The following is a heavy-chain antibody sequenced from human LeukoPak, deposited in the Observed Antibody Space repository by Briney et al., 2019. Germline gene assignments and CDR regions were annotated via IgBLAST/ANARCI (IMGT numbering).Heavy chain of an antibody. V-gene: IGHV3-23*01. J-gene: IGHJ4*02. Sequence: QPGGSLRLSCAASGFTFSSYAMSWVRQAPGKGLEWVSSISGSAINTYYADSVKGRFTISRDNSKNTLYLQMNSLRAEDTAVYYCAKDDGIAVAGVDYWGQGTLVTVSS. CDR1: GFTFSSYA. D-gene: IGHD6-19*01. CDR2: ISGSAINT. CDR3: AKDDGIAVAGVDY.